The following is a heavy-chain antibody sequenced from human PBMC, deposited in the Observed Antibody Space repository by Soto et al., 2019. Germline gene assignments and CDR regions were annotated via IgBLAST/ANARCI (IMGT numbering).Heavy chain of an antibody. CDR1: GFTFSSYS. J-gene: IGHJ3*02. V-gene: IGHV3-21*01. Sequence: GGSLRLSCAASGFTFSSYSMNWVRQAPGKGLEWVSSISSSSSYIYYADSVKGRFTISRDNAKNSLYLQMNGLRAEDTAVYYCARDVAGGIVVVPTPDDAFDIWGQGTMVTVSS. D-gene: IGHD2-2*01. CDR2: ISSSSSYI. CDR3: ARDVAGGIVVVPTPDDAFDI.